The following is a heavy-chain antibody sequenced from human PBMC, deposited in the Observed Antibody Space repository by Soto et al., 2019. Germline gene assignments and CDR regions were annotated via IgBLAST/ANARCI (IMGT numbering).Heavy chain of an antibody. D-gene: IGHD5-12*01. CDR3: ARDGGYR. CDR1: GFSVGDNY. CDR2: IYSGGST. Sequence: EVQLVESGGGLVQPGGSLRLSCPASGFSVGDNYMKWVRQAPGKGLEWVSLIYSGGSTFYADSVKGRFTISRDNSKNTLFLHMNNLRVDDTAVYYCARDGGYRWGQGTMVTVSA. J-gene: IGHJ3*01. V-gene: IGHV3-66*01.